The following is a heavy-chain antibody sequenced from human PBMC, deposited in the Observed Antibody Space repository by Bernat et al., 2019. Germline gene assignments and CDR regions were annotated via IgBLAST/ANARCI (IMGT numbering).Heavy chain of an antibody. CDR1: GYTFTSSA. Sequence: QLVQSGAEVKKPGASVKVSCKASGYTFTSSAMQWVRQARGQRPEWIGWIVVGSGNTNYAQKFQERVTITRDMSTSTAYMELSSLRSEDTAVYYCAAAGPRGKKPFDYWGQGTLVTVSS. CDR2: IVVGSGNT. D-gene: IGHD3-16*01. CDR3: AAAGPRGKKPFDY. J-gene: IGHJ4*02. V-gene: IGHV1-58*02.